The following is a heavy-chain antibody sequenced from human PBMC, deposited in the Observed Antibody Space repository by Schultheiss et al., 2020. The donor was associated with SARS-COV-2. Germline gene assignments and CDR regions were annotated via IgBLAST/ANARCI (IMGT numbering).Heavy chain of an antibody. CDR2: IYTSGST. J-gene: IGHJ6*03. CDR1: GGSISSYY. Sequence: SETLSLTCTVSGGSISSYYWSWIRQPAGKGLEWIGRIYTSGSTNYNPSLKSRVTMSVDTSKNQFSLQLSSVTAADTAGYYCARARATPPLDYYYYMDVWGKGTTVTVPS. V-gene: IGHV4-4*07. CDR3: ARARATPPLDYYYYMDV. D-gene: IGHD1-26*01.